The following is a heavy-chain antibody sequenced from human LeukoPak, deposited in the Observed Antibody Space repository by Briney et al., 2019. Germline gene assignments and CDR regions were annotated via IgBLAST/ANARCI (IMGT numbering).Heavy chain of an antibody. D-gene: IGHD6-13*01. Sequence: PGGSLRLSCAASGFTFSSYAMHWVRQAPGKGLEWVAVISYDGSNKYYADSVKGRFTISRDNSKNTLYLQMNSLRAEDTAVYYCARSSSWPHYGMDVWGQGTTATVSS. V-gene: IGHV3-30-3*02. J-gene: IGHJ6*02. CDR3: ARSSSWPHYGMDV. CDR1: GFTFSSYA. CDR2: ISYDGSNK.